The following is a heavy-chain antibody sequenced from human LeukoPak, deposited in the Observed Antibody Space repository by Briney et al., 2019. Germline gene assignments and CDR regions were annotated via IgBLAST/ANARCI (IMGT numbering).Heavy chain of an antibody. Sequence: SLRLSCAASGFTLDDYAMHWVRQAPGKGLEWVSGISWNSGSIGYADSVKGRFTISRDNAKNSLYLQMNSLRAEDTALYYCAKEGYYDSSGYDYWGQGTMVTVSS. D-gene: IGHD3-22*01. V-gene: IGHV3-9*01. CDR3: AKEGYYDSSGYDY. CDR2: ISWNSGSI. J-gene: IGHJ4*02. CDR1: GFTLDDYA.